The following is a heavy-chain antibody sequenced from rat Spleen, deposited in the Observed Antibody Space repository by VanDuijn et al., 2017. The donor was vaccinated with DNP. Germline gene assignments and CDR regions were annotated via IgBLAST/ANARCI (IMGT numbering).Heavy chain of an antibody. J-gene: IGHJ1*01. CDR3: ARHSPRRVWGNFDF. CDR1: GFSLTANG. CDR2: IWAGGST. D-gene: IGHD1-11*01. V-gene: IGHV2-72*01. Sequence: QVQLEESGPGLMQPSETLSLTCTVSGFSLTANGVGWVRQPLGKGLVWMGTIWAGGSTNYNSAVQFRLSISRDTSKSQLFLKMNSLQPEDTGTYHCARHSPRRVWGNFDFWGPGTMVTVSS.